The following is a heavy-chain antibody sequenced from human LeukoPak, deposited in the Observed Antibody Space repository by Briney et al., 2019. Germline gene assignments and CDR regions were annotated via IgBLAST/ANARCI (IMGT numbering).Heavy chain of an antibody. J-gene: IGHJ4*02. CDR3: ARDQDWNPY. D-gene: IGHD1-1*01. Sequence: GGSLRLSCATSGFTVSSNYMSWVRQAPGKGLEWVSVIYSGGNTYYADSVKGRFTISRDDFKSTLYLQTNSLRVEDTAVYYCARDQDWNPYWGQGTLVTVSS. CDR1: GFTVSSNY. CDR2: IYSGGNT. V-gene: IGHV3-53*01.